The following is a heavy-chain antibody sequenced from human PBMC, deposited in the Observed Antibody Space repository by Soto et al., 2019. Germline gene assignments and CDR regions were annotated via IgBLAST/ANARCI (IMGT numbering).Heavy chain of an antibody. Sequence: ASVMGSSTASCYTFTRYGISWARQAPGRGLEWMGRISAYNGNTNYAQKLQGRVTMTTDTSTSTAYMELRSLRSDDTAVYYCARAGLRYFDWLTYLDYWGQGTLVTVSS. CDR1: CYTFTRYG. J-gene: IGHJ4*02. CDR2: ISAYNGNT. CDR3: ARAGLRYFDWLTYLDY. V-gene: IGHV1-18*01. D-gene: IGHD3-9*01.